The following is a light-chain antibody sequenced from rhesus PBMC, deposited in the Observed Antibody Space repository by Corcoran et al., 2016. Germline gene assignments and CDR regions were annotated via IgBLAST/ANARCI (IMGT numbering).Light chain of an antibody. CDR2: GAS. CDR3: QQDYSWPLT. CDR1: QSVSSK. V-gene: IGKV3-42*01. Sequence: DIVMTQSPATLSLSPGERGTLSCRTSQSVSSKVAWYQQKPGQAPKPLIFGASSRATGIPERFSGSGSGTEVTLSISRLEPEDVGIYYCQQDYSWPLTFGGGTKVELK. J-gene: IGKJ4*01.